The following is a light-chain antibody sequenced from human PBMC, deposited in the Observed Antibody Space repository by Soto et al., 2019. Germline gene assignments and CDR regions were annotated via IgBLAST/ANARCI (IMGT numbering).Light chain of an antibody. CDR1: QSVSSN. V-gene: IGKV3D-15*01. Sequence: EIVMTQSPATLSVSPGARATLSCRASQSVSSNLAWYQQKPGQAPRLLIYDASNRATGIPARFSGSGSGTDFTLTISSLQPDDFAPYYCQHYNSYSEAFGQGTKVDI. CDR2: DAS. CDR3: QHYNSYSEA. J-gene: IGKJ1*01.